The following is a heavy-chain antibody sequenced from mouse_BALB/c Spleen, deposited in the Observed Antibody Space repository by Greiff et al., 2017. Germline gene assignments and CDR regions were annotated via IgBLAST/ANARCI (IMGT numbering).Heavy chain of an antibody. CDR2: ISSGGSYT. CDR3: ARASHYYGSSDWYFDG. J-gene: IGHJ1*01. V-gene: IGHV5-9-4*01. D-gene: IGHD1-1*01. CDR1: GFTFSSYA. Sequence: EVKLQESGGGLVKPGGSLKLSCAASGFTFSSYAMSWVRQSPEKRLEWVAEISSGGSYTYYPDTVTGRFTISRDNAKNTLYLEMSSLRSEDTAMYYCARASHYYGSSDWYFDGWGAGTTVTVSS.